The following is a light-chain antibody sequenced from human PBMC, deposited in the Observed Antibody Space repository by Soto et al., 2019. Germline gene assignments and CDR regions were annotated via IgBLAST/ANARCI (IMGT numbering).Light chain of an antibody. Sequence: QSALTQPPSASGSPGQSVTISCTGTSSDVGGYNYVSGYQQHPGKAPKLIIFEVSKRPSGVPDRFSGSKSGNTASLTVSGLQAEDEADYYCSSYAGRTYVVFGGGTKLTV. CDR1: SSDVGGYNY. V-gene: IGLV2-8*01. J-gene: IGLJ2*01. CDR3: SSYAGRTYVV. CDR2: EVS.